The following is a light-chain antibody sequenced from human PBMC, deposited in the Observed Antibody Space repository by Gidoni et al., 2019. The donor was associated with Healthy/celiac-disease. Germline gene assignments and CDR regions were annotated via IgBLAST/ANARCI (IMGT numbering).Light chain of an antibody. CDR1: SSDVGSYNL. CDR3: CSYAGSSTFHVV. V-gene: IGLV2-23*02. J-gene: IGLJ2*01. Sequence: QSALTQPASVSGSPGQPITISCTGTSSDVGSYNLVSWYQQHPGKAPKLMIYEVSKLPSGVSNRFSGSKSGNTASLTISGLQAEDEADYYCCSYAGSSTFHVVFGGGTKLTVL. CDR2: EVS.